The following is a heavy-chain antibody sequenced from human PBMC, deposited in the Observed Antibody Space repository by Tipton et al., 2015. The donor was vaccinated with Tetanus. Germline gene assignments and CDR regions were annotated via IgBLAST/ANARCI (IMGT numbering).Heavy chain of an antibody. D-gene: IGHD6-13*01. Sequence: TLSLTCTVSGGSISSISWIRQPPGKGLEWIGNIFYSGSTSYNPPPKSRVTLSVDTSRNKFSLKLTPVTAADTAIYYCAKHGDTSRNYYFDYWGQGALVTVSS. CDR3: AKHGDTSRNYYFDY. J-gene: IGHJ4*02. CDR2: IFYSGST. CDR1: GGSISSIS. V-gene: IGHV4-39*01.